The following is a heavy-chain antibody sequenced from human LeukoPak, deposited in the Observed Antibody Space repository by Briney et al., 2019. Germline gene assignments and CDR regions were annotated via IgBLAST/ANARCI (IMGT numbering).Heavy chain of an antibody. D-gene: IGHD5-24*01. CDR1: EFSVGSNY. CDR3: ARDDSLLQFGC. CDR2: IYSGGST. J-gene: IGHJ4*02. Sequence: GGSLRLSCAASEFSVGSNYMTWVRQAPGKGLEWVSLIYSGGSTYYADSVKGRFTISRDNSKNTLYLQMNSLRAEDTAVYYCARDDSLLQFGCWGQGTLVAVSS. V-gene: IGHV3-66*01.